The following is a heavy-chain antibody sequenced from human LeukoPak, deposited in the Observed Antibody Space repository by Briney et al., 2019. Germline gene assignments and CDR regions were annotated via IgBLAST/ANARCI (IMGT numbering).Heavy chain of an antibody. D-gene: IGHD2-2*01. J-gene: IGHJ4*02. CDR3: ASRPTYCSSTSCYGYYFDY. Sequence: SGPGLAKPSETLSLTCTVSGGSISSSSYYWGWIRQPPGKGLEWIGSIYYSGSTYYNPSLKSRVTISVDTSKNQFSLKLSSVTAADTAVYYCASRPTYCSSTSCYGYYFDYWGRGTLVTVSS. V-gene: IGHV4-39*01. CDR2: IYYSGST. CDR1: GGSISSSSYY.